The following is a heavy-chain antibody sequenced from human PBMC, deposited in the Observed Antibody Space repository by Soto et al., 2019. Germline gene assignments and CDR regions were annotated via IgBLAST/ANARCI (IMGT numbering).Heavy chain of an antibody. CDR1: GLSLSTYP. V-gene: IGHV3-53*01. Sequence: PGRSLRLSCVASGLSLSTYPMFWVRQAPGKRLEGSSPIYTAGHTNYANSVKGRFTVSRDTSQNTVYLQMNSLRPDDTAVYYCAIFREPGRSTVFGVVVPGRYAMDVWGQGTPVTVSS. D-gene: IGHD3-3*01. CDR3: AIFREPGRSTVFGVVVPGRYAMDV. CDR2: IYTAGHT. J-gene: IGHJ6*02.